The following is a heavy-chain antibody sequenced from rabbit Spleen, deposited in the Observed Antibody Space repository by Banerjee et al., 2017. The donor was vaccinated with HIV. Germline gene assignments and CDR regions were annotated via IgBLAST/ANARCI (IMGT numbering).Heavy chain of an antibody. CDR1: GFDFRRFY. V-gene: IGHV1S7*01. CDR3: ARDTGSSFSSYGMDL. J-gene: IGHJ6*01. Sequence: QVKETGGGLVQPGGSLTLSCKASGFDFRRFYLTWVRQAPGKGLEWIGIIDVGEGTTDYASWVNGRFTISSDNAQNTVDLQMSGLTAADTATYFCARDTGSSFSSYGMDLWGPGTLVTVS. CDR2: IDVGEGTT. D-gene: IGHD8-1*01.